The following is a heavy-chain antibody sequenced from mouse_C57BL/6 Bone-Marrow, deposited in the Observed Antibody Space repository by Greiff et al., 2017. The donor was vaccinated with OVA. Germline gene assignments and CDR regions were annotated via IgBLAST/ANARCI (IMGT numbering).Heavy chain of an antibody. J-gene: IGHJ2*01. V-gene: IGHV1-82*01. Sequence: QVQLQQSGPELVKPGASVKISCKASGYAFSSSWMNWVKQRPGKGLEWIGRIYPGDGDTNYNGKFKGKATLTADKSSSAAYMQLSSLTSEDSAVYFCARWLDYWGQGTTLTVSS. CDR3: ARWLDY. D-gene: IGHD2-2*01. CDR2: IYPGDGDT. CDR1: GYAFSSSW.